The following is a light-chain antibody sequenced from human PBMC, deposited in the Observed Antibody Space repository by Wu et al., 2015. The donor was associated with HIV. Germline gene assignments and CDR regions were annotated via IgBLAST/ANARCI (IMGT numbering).Light chain of an antibody. J-gene: IGKJ4*01. Sequence: ESVLTQSPDTLTLSPGERVTLSCRASQSVSGNLLAWYQQKPGQTPRLLIYGVSSRATDVPDRFAGSGSGTDFTLTISSLEPEDFAVYYCQQRSNLLTFGGGTKVEIK. CDR3: QQRSNLLT. CDR1: QSVSGNL. CDR2: GVS. V-gene: IGKV3D-20*02.